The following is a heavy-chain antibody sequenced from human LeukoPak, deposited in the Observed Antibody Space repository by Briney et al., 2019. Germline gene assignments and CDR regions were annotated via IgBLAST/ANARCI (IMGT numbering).Heavy chain of an antibody. D-gene: IGHD6-13*01. V-gene: IGHV4-4*07. CDR3: ARAAEYSSSFNWFDP. J-gene: IGHJ5*02. Sequence: KPSGTLSLTCTVSGGSISSYYWSWIRQPAGKGLEWIGRIYTSGSTNYNPSLKSRVTMSVDTSKNQFSLKLSSVTAADTAVYYCARAAEYSSSFNWFDPWGQGTLVTVSS. CDR1: GGSISSYY. CDR2: IYTSGST.